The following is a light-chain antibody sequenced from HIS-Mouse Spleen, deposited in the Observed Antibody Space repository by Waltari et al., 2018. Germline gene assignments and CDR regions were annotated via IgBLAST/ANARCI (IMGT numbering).Light chain of an antibody. Sequence: QSALTQPRSVSGSPGQSVTIPCTGTSSDVGGYNYVSWYQQHPGKAPKLMIYDVSKRPSGVPDRFSGSKSGNTAYLTISGLQAEDEADYYCCSYAGSYRVFGTGTKVTVL. CDR2: DVS. CDR3: CSYAGSYRV. CDR1: SSDVGGYNY. V-gene: IGLV2-11*01. J-gene: IGLJ1*01.